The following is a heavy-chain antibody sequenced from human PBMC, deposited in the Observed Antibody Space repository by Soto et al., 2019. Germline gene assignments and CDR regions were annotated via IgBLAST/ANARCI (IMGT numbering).Heavy chain of an antibody. J-gene: IGHJ4*02. CDR3: GRDLVGGTFDS. Sequence: ASVKVSCKTSGYTFTTYGVTWVRQAPGQGLEWMGWISAYNGNTNYAQKLQGRVTMTTDTSTSTAYMELRSLRSDDTAVYYCGRDLVGGTFDSWGQGTLVTVSS. CDR2: ISAYNGNT. CDR1: GYTFTTYG. D-gene: IGHD1-26*01. V-gene: IGHV1-18*01.